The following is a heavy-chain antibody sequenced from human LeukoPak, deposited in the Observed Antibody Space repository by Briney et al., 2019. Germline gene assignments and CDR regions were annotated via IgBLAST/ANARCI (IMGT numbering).Heavy chain of an antibody. V-gene: IGHV3-66*01. D-gene: IGHD2-21*02. CDR1: EFTVSSNY. CDR3: ARANCGGDCFPYYFDY. Sequence: GGSLRLSCAASEFTVSSNYMSWVRQAPGKGLEWVSVIYSGGSTYYADSVKGRFTISRDNSKNTLYLQMNSLRAEDTAVYYCARANCGGDCFPYYFDYWGQGTLVTVSS. CDR2: IYSGGST. J-gene: IGHJ4*02.